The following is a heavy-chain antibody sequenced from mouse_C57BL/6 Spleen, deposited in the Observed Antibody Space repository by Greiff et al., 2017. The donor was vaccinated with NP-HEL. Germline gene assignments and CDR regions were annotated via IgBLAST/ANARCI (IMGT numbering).Heavy chain of an antibody. Sequence: VQLQQPGAELVRPGSSVKLSCKASGYTFTSYWMHWVKQRPIQGLEWIGNIDPSDSETHYNQKFKDKATLTVDKSSSTAYMQLSSLTSEDSAVYYCARDYSNSYAMDYWGQGTSVTVSS. J-gene: IGHJ4*01. V-gene: IGHV1-52*01. CDR3: ARDYSNSYAMDY. D-gene: IGHD2-5*01. CDR1: GYTFTSYW. CDR2: IDPSDSET.